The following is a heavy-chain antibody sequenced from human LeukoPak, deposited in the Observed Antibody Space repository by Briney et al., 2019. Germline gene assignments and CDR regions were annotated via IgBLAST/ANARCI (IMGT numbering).Heavy chain of an antibody. V-gene: IGHV3-11*01. J-gene: IGHJ4*02. D-gene: IGHD6-13*01. CDR3: ASSAAAGMTYFDY. CDR1: GFTFSDYY. CDR2: ISSSGSTI. Sequence: GGSLRLSCAASGFTFSDYYMSWIRQAPGKGLEWVSYISSSGSTIYYADSVKGRFTISRDNAKNSLYLQMNSLRAEDTAVYYCASSAAAGMTYFDYWGQGTLVTVSS.